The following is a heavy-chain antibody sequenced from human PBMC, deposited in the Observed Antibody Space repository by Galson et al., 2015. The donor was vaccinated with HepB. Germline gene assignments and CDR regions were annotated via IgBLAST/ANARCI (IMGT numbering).Heavy chain of an antibody. CDR1: GYTFTSYG. D-gene: IGHD1-26*01. V-gene: IGHV1-18*01. J-gene: IGHJ4*02. CDR3: ASQSMAVYSGSLDY. Sequence: SVKVSCKASGYTFTSYGISWVRQAPGQGLEWMGWISAYNGNTNYAQKLQGRVTMTTDTSTSTAYMELRSLRSDDTAVYYCASQSMAVYSGSLDYWGQGTLVTVSS. CDR2: ISAYNGNT.